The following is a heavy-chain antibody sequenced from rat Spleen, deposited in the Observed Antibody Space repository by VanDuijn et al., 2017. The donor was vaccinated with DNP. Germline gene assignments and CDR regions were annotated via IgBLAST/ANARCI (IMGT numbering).Heavy chain of an antibody. CDR1: GFIFSNYW. V-gene: IGHV5-31*01. CDR3: ARQDPFDY. J-gene: IGHJ2*01. CDR2: ISNSGDKI. Sequence: EVQLVESGGGLVQPGRSMKLSCIVSGFIFSNYWMTWIRQAPGKGLEWVASISNSGDKIYYSDSVKGRFSLSRDNAKSTLYLQVNSLRSEDTATYYCARQDPFDYWGQGVMVTVSS.